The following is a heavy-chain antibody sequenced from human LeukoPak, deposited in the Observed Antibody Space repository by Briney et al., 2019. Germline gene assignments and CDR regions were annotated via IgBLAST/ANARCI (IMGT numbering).Heavy chain of an antibody. V-gene: IGHV3-30*04. CDR1: GFTFSSYA. CDR3: ARVYRYSSSWPAYYYYYMDV. Sequence: PGRSLSLSCAASGFTFSSYAMHWVRHAPGKGLEGVAVISYDGSNKYYADSVKGRFTISSDNSKNTLYLQMNSLRAEDTAVYYCARVYRYSSSWPAYYYYYMDVWGKGTTVTVSS. CDR2: ISYDGSNK. J-gene: IGHJ6*03. D-gene: IGHD6-13*01.